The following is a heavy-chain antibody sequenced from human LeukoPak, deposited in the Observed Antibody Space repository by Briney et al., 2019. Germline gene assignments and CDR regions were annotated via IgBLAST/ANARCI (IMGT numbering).Heavy chain of an antibody. CDR1: GFTFSSYA. D-gene: IGHD2-2*01. CDR2: ISGSGGST. CDR3: AKFFGGGLIVVVPAAMGGGGWYFDY. V-gene: IGHV3-23*01. J-gene: IGHJ4*02. Sequence: GGSLRLSCAASGFTFSSYAMSWVRQAPGKGLEWVSAISGSGGSTYYADSVKGRFTISRDNSKNTLYLQMNGLRAEDTAVYYCAKFFGGGLIVVVPAAMGGGGWYFDYWGQGTLVTVSS.